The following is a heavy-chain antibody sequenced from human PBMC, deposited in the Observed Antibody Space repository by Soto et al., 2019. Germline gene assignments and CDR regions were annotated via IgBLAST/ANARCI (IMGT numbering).Heavy chain of an antibody. D-gene: IGHD3-10*01. J-gene: IGHJ4*03. Sequence: SQTLSLTCAISGDSVSSNSAAWNWIRQSPSRGLEWLGRTYYRSKWYNDYAVSVKSRITINPDTSKNQFSLQLNSVTPEDTAVYYCARHPSFQVSWAPTHRNVKSFRGQGT. CDR3: ARHPSFQVSWAPTHRNVKSF. CDR2: TYYRSKWYN. CDR1: GDSVSSNSAA. V-gene: IGHV6-1*01.